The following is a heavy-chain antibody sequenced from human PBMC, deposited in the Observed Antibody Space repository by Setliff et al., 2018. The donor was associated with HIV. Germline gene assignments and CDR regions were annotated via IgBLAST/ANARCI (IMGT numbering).Heavy chain of an antibody. Sequence: SETLSLTCTVSGASISNYNWNWIRQPAGRGLEWIGRLYTSGSTNYNPSLKSRVTISVDTSKNQFSLKLSSVTAADTAVYYCARDGYSSSWYVISGSFDNWGQGILVTVSS. V-gene: IGHV4-4*07. CDR3: ARDGYSSSWYVISGSFDN. CDR2: LYTSGST. D-gene: IGHD6-13*01. CDR1: GASISNYN. J-gene: IGHJ4*02.